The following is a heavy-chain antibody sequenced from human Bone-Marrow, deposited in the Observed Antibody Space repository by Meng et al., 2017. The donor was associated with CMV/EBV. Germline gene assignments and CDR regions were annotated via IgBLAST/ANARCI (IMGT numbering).Heavy chain of an antibody. CDR1: GFTFSSNG. CDR2: ISYDGSDK. D-gene: IGHD5-18*01. Sequence: SCAASGFTFSSNGMHWVRQAPGKGLEWVAVISYDGSDKYYADSVKGRFTISRDNSKNTLYLQMNSLRAEDTAVYFCAKRGYSDDFDYWGQGTLVTVSS. V-gene: IGHV3-30*18. J-gene: IGHJ4*02. CDR3: AKRGYSDDFDY.